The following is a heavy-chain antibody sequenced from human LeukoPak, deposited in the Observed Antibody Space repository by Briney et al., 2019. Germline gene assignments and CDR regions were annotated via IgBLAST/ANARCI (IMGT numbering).Heavy chain of an antibody. Sequence: GGSLRLSCAASGFTFSSYGMHWVRQAPGKGLEWVAFIRYDGSNKYYADSVKGRFTISRDNSKNTLYLQMNSLGAEDTAVYYCAKSVYSGYDFFDYWGQGTLVTVSS. J-gene: IGHJ4*02. CDR3: AKSVYSGYDFFDY. D-gene: IGHD5-12*01. CDR1: GFTFSSYG. V-gene: IGHV3-30*02. CDR2: IRYDGSNK.